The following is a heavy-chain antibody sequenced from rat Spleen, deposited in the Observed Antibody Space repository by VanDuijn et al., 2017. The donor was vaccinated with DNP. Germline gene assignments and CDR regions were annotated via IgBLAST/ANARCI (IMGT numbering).Heavy chain of an antibody. V-gene: IGHV5-25*01. D-gene: IGHD3-8*01. CDR2: ISTGGGNT. J-gene: IGHJ2*01. CDR3: TSNPHIRTAAPFDY. Sequence: EVRLVESGGGLVQPGGSMKLSCAASGFTFSNYDMAWVRQAPTKGLEWVASISTGGGNTYYRDSVKGRFSISRDNAKSTLYLQVNSLRSEDTATYYCTSNPHIRTAAPFDYWGQGVMVTVSS. CDR1: GFTFSNYD.